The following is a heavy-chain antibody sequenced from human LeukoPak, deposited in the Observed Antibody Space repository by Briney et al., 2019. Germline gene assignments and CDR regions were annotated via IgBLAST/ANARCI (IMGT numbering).Heavy chain of an antibody. CDR1: GGSFSGYY. CDR2: INHSGST. Sequence: SSETLSLTCAVYGGSFSGYYGSWIRQPPGKGLEWIGEINHSGSTNYNPSLKSRVTISVDTSKNQFSLKLSSVTAADTAVYYCARGRVGIRRGWFDPWGQGTLVTVSS. J-gene: IGHJ5*02. D-gene: IGHD5-18*01. CDR3: ARGRVGIRRGWFDP. V-gene: IGHV4-34*01.